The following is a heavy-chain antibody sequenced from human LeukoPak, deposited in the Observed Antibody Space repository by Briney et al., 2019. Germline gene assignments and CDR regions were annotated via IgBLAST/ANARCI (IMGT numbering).Heavy chain of an antibody. CDR1: GGSISSYY. CDR2: ISWTGIT. CDR3: ARHPAARHYYY. Sequence: SETLSLTCSVSGGSISSYYWSWIRQPPGKGLEWIAYISWTGITNYNPSLKSRVTILVDTSKNQFSLKLSSVTAADTAVYYCARHPAARHYYYWGQGTLVTVSS. J-gene: IGHJ4*02. D-gene: IGHD2/OR15-2a*01. V-gene: IGHV4-59*08.